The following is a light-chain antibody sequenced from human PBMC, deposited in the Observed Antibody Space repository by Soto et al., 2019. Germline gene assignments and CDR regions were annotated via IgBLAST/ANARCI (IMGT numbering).Light chain of an antibody. V-gene: IGKV3D-15*01. Sequence: EIVLTQSPATLSLSPGERATLSCRASQSVSSYLAWYQQKRGQAPRLLIYGASTRATGIPARFSGSGSGTEFTLTIGSLQSEDFAVYYCHQSNNWPFTFGQGTRLEIK. J-gene: IGKJ5*01. CDR1: QSVSSY. CDR2: GAS. CDR3: HQSNNWPFT.